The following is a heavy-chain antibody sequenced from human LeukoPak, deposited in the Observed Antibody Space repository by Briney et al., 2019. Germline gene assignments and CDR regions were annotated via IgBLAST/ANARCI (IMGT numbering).Heavy chain of an antibody. CDR3: ARPIVTMARGVIVSKYFQH. D-gene: IGHD3-10*01. Sequence: GESLKISCRGSGYSLTTYWIGWVRQMPGKGLEWIGIIYPAYSNTRYSPSFHGQVTISADKSISKAYLQWSSLKASDTATYYCARPIVTMARGVIVSKYFQHWGQGTLVTVSS. J-gene: IGHJ1*01. CDR1: GYSLTTYW. V-gene: IGHV5-51*01. CDR2: IYPAYSNT.